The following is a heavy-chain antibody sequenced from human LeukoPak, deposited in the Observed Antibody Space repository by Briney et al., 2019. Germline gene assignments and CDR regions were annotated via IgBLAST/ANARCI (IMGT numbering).Heavy chain of an antibody. CDR2: IYHSGST. Sequence: PGGSLRLSCAASGFTFSDYAMNWVRQAPGKGLEWIGEIYHSGSTNYNPSLKSRVTISVDKSKNQFSLKLSSVTAADTAVYYCARIPRIIAAGTDYWGQGTLVTVSS. V-gene: IGHV4-4*02. D-gene: IGHD6-13*01. CDR1: GFTFSDYAM. CDR3: ARIPRIIAAGTDY. J-gene: IGHJ4*02.